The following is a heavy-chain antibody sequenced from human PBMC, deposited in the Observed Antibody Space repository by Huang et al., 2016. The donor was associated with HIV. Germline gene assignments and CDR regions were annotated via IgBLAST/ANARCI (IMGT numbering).Heavy chain of an antibody. Sequence: QVQLQESGPGLVKPSQTLSLTCTVSGGSVSSDGYYWSWIRQPPGKGLEWIGYIYHSGITYYNPSLKSRVTMSIDTSKNQFSLHLSSVTAADTAVYYCARYRSRGGFGNYFGYWGQGTLVTVSS. D-gene: IGHD3-10*01. J-gene: IGHJ4*02. CDR2: IYHSGIT. CDR1: GGSVSSDGYY. CDR3: ARYRSRGGFGNYFGY. V-gene: IGHV4-30-4*08.